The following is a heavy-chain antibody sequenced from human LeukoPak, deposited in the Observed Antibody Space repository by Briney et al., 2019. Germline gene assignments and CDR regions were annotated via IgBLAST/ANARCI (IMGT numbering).Heavy chain of an antibody. Sequence: SETLSLTCTVSGGSISSYYWSWIRRPAGKGLEWIGRIYTRGSTNYNPSLKSRVTMSVDTSKNQFSLKLSSVTAADTAVYYCARYGGNSVYYYYYGMDVWGQGTTVTVSS. CDR1: GGSISSYY. V-gene: IGHV4-4*07. D-gene: IGHD4-23*01. CDR3: ARYGGNSVYYYYYGMDV. CDR2: IYTRGST. J-gene: IGHJ6*02.